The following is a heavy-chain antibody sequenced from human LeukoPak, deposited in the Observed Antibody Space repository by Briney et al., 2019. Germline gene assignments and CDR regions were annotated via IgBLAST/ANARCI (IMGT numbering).Heavy chain of an antibody. Sequence: GESLQISCKGSGYSFTSYWIGWVRQMPGKGLEWMGIIYPGDSDTRYSPSFQDQVTFSADKSISTAYLQWSSLKASDTAMCYCARHLGTAMVSPLGYWGQGTLVTVSS. CDR1: GYSFTSYW. CDR2: IYPGDSDT. V-gene: IGHV5-51*01. D-gene: IGHD5-18*01. J-gene: IGHJ4*02. CDR3: ARHLGTAMVSPLGY.